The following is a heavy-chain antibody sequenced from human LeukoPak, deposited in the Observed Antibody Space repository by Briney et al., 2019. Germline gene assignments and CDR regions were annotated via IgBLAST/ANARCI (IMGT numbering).Heavy chain of an antibody. J-gene: IGHJ5*02. CDR1: GYTFTSNY. V-gene: IGHV1-46*04. Sequence: ASVKLSCKAFGYTFTSNYMHWVRQAPGQGPEWIGVISPSGSSTTYAQKLQGRVTLTRDMSTSTDYLELSSLRSEDTAVYYCARDNSVRDEAWWFNPWGQGTLVTVSS. CDR3: ARDNSVRDEAWWFNP. D-gene: IGHD5-24*01. CDR2: ISPSGSST.